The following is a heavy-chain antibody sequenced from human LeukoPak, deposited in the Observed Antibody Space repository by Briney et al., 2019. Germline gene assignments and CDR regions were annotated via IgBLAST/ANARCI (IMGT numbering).Heavy chain of an antibody. D-gene: IGHD3-10*01. CDR2: ISAYNGNT. V-gene: IGHV1-18*01. Sequence: GASVKVSCKASGYTFTSYGISWVRQAPGQGLEWMGWISAYNGNTNYAQKLQGRVTMTTDTSMSTAYMELRSLRSDDTAVYYCASYKMVRGVIIPYFDYWGQGTLVTVSS. CDR1: GYTFTSYG. CDR3: ASYKMVRGVIIPYFDY. J-gene: IGHJ4*02.